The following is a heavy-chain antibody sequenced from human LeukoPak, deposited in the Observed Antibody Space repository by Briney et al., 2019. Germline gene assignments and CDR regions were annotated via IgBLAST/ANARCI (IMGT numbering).Heavy chain of an antibody. CDR3: ARQSTGYGDY. Sequence: SETLSLTCTVSGGSISSSSYYWGWIRQPPGKGLEWIGSIFYSGNTYYNPSLTSRVTISVDTSKNQFSLKLSSVTAADTAMYYCARQSTGYGDYWGQGTLVTVSS. D-gene: IGHD3-9*01. CDR2: IFYSGNT. CDR1: GGSISSSSYY. V-gene: IGHV4-39*01. J-gene: IGHJ4*02.